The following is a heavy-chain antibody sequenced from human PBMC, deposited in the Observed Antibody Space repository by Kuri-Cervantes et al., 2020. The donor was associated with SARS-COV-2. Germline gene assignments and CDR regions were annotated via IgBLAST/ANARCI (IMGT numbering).Heavy chain of an antibody. CDR3: ASSSWYNYYFDY. V-gene: IGHV4-59*11. CDR2: IYYSGST. Sequence: SETLSLTCTVSGGSISSHYWSWIRQPPGKGLEWIGYIYYSGSTNYNPSLKSRVTISVDTSKNQFSLKLSSVTAADTAVYYCASSSWYNYYFDYWGQGTLVTVSS. J-gene: IGHJ4*02. CDR1: GGSISSHY. D-gene: IGHD6-13*01.